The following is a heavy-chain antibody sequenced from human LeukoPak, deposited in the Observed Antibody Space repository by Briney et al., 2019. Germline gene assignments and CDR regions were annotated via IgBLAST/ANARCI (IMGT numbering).Heavy chain of an antibody. D-gene: IGHD3-16*01. Sequence: PSETLSLTCTVSGYSISSGYYWGWIRQPPGKGLEWIGSIYHSGSTYYNPSLKSRVTISVDTSKNQFSLKLSSVTAADTAVYYCARDYPPQVHYGVWFDPWGQGTLVTVSS. CDR3: ARDYPPQVHYGVWFDP. V-gene: IGHV4-38-2*02. J-gene: IGHJ5*02. CDR2: IYHSGST. CDR1: GYSISSGYY.